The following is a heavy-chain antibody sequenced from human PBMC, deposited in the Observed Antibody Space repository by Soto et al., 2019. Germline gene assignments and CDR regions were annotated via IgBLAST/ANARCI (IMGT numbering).Heavy chain of an antibody. D-gene: IGHD2-15*01. V-gene: IGHV1-3*01. CDR3: ARGSCSGDSRSFFHFDY. CDR2: INAANGNT. J-gene: IGHJ4*02. CDR1: GYTFTRYA. Sequence: QVQLVQSGAEVKKPGASVKVSCKASGYTFTRYAMHWVHHAPGQRLEWMGWINAANGNTKYSQKFQGRVTITRDTSASTAYMELSSLRSEDTAVYYCARGSCSGDSRSFFHFDYWGQGTLVTVSS.